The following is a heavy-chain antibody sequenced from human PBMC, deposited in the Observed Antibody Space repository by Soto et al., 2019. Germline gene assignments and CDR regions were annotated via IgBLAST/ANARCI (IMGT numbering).Heavy chain of an antibody. V-gene: IGHV3-23*01. CDR1: GFTFSDHG. J-gene: IGHJ5*02. CDR2: ISGRVGST. D-gene: IGHD6-6*01. Sequence: DVQLLESGGGLVQPGGALSLACEASGFTFSDHGMSWVRQAPGKGLEWVAAISGRVGSTYYANSVKGRFTISRDNSKNTLFLQMNSLRDEDTAVYYCAKDRTIAARNYDAWGQGALVTVSS. CDR3: AKDRTIAARNYDA.